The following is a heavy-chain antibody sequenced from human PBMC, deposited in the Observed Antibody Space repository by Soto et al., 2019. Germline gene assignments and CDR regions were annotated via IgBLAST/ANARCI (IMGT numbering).Heavy chain of an antibody. CDR2: IYYSGNT. CDR3: ARYPVVVVPAANYGLDV. J-gene: IGHJ6*02. V-gene: IGHV4-31*03. Sequence: SETLSLTCSVSGVSVSSDIYYWSWIRHHPGKGLEWIGYIYYSGNTYYNPSLGGRVTISLDTSKNHFSLRLRSVTPADTAVYYCARYPVVVVPAANYGLDVWGRGTTVTVSS. D-gene: IGHD2-2*01. CDR1: GVSVSSDIYY.